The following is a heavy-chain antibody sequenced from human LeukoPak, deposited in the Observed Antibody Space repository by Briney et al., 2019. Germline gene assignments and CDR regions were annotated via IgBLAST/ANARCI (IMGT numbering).Heavy chain of an antibody. CDR3: ATSYYYDSSGYYYFDY. Sequence: ASVKVSCKVSGYTLTELSMHWVRQAPGKGLEWMGGFDPEDGETIYAQKFQGGVTMTEDTSTDTAYMELSSLRSEDTAVYYCATSYYYDSSGYYYFDYWGQGTLVTVSS. CDR2: FDPEDGET. V-gene: IGHV1-24*01. J-gene: IGHJ4*02. CDR1: GYTLTELS. D-gene: IGHD3-22*01.